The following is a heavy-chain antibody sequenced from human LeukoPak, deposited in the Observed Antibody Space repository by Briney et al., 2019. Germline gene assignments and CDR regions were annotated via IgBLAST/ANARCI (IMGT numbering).Heavy chain of an antibody. Sequence: KPSGTLSLTCAVSGGSVSSSNWWSWVRQPPGKGLEWIGEIYHSGSTNYNPSLRSRVTISVDKSKNQFSLKLSSVTAADTAVYYCARMRIVGAVGFDYWGQGTLVTVSS. CDR3: ARMRIVGAVGFDY. D-gene: IGHD1-26*01. CDR1: GGSVSSSNW. V-gene: IGHV4-4*02. J-gene: IGHJ4*02. CDR2: IYHSGST.